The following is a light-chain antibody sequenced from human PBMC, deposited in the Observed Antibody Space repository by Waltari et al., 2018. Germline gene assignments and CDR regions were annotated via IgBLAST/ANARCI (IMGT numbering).Light chain of an antibody. CDR2: RNN. V-gene: IGLV1-47*01. CDR3: AAWDDSLSGVV. Sequence: PSASGTPGQRVTISCSGSSSNIGSNYVYWYQQLPGTAPKLLIYRNNQRPSGVPDRFSGSKSGTSASLAISGLRSEDEADYYCAAWDDSLSGVVFGGGTKLTVL. J-gene: IGLJ2*01. CDR1: SSNIGSNY.